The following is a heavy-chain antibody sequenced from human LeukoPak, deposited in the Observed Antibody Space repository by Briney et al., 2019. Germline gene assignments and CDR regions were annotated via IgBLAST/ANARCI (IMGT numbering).Heavy chain of an antibody. CDR1: GFTFSSYA. CDR3: AKDRPLRGYSGS. CDR2: ISGSGGST. J-gene: IGHJ1*01. Sequence: GGSLRLSCAASGFTFSSYAMSWVRQAPGKGLEWVSAISGSGGSTYYVDSVKGRFTISRDNSKNTLYLQMVSLRAEDTAVYYCAKDRPLRGYSGSWGQGTLVTVSS. V-gene: IGHV3-23*01. D-gene: IGHD5-12*01.